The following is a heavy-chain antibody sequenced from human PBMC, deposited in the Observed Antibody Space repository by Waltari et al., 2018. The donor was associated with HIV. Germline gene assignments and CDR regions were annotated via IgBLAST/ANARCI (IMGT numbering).Heavy chain of an antibody. CDR2: IFYSGNT. V-gene: IGHV4-61*08. CDR1: GGSVSSGDYY. D-gene: IGHD6-13*01. Sequence: QVRLQQSGPGLVKPSETLSLTCTVSGGSVSSGDYYWSWIRQPPGKGLEWIGFIFYSGNTKYNPSLKGRITISIDTSKNQFSLQLSSVTAADTAVYYCVRDRQQLAPNYYYYGMDVWGQGTTVTVSS. J-gene: IGHJ6*02. CDR3: VRDRQQLAPNYYYYGMDV.